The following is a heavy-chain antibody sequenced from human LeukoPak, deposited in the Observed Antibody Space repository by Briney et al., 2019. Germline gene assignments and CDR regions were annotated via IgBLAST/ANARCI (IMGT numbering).Heavy chain of an antibody. J-gene: IGHJ4*02. CDR1: GYTFTGYY. CDR3: ARAKQWLVHHDY. Sequence: GASVKVSCKASGYTFTGYYMHWVRQAPGQGLEWMGWINPNSGGTNYAQEFQGRVTMTRDTSISTAYMELSRLRSDDTAVYYCARAKQWLVHHDYWGQGTLVTVSS. CDR2: INPNSGGT. D-gene: IGHD6-19*01. V-gene: IGHV1-2*02.